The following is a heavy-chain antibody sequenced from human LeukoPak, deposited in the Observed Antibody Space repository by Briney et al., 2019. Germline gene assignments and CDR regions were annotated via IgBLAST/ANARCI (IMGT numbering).Heavy chain of an antibody. V-gene: IGHV4-39*07. CDR3: ARDPHTVSGYYYYYMDV. Sequence: SETLSLTCPVSGGSISGSSYYWGWIRQPPGKGLEWIGSIYYSGSTYYNPSLKSRVTISVDTSKNQFSLKLSSVTAADTAVYYCARDPHTVSGYYYYYMDVWGKGTTVTVSS. D-gene: IGHD4-11*01. J-gene: IGHJ6*03. CDR2: IYYSGST. CDR1: GGSISGSSYY.